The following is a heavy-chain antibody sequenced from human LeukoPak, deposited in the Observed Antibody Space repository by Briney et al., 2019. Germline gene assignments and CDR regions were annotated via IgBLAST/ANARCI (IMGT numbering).Heavy chain of an antibody. CDR2: IKSKTDGGTT. CDR3: TTGFITVDGAFDI. V-gene: IGHV3-15*01. J-gene: IGHJ3*02. CDR1: GFTFSNAW. D-gene: IGHD3-22*01. Sequence: PGGSLRLSCAASGFTFSNAWMSWVRQAPGKGLEWVGRIKSKTDGGTTDYAAPVNGRFTTSRDDSKNTLYLQMNSVKTEDTAVYYCTTGFITVDGAFDIWGQGTMVTVSS.